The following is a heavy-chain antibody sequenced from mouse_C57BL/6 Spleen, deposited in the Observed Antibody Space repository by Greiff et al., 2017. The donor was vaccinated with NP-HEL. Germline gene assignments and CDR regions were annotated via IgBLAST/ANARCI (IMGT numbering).Heavy chain of an antibody. V-gene: IGHV5-17*01. CDR1: GFTFSDYG. Sequence: DVMLVESGGGLVKPGGSLKLSCAASGFTFSDYGMHWVRQAPEKGLEWVAYISSGSSTIYYADTVKGRFTISRDNAKNTLFLQMTSLRSEDTAMYYCAKVAYYSKPYWGQGTLVTVSA. CDR3: AKVAYYSKPY. J-gene: IGHJ3*01. D-gene: IGHD2-5*01. CDR2: ISSGSSTI.